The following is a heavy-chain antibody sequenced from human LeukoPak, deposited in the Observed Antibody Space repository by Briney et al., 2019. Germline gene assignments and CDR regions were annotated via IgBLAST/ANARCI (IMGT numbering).Heavy chain of an antibody. V-gene: IGHV3-74*01. J-gene: IGHJ4*02. CDR1: GFTFKTYW. CDR3: ARDLRAAAIDY. Sequence: GGSLRLSCAASGFTFKTYWMHWVRQAPGKGLVWVSHSNSDGSSTSYADSVRGRFTISRDNAKNSLYLQMNSLRAEDTAVYYCARDLRAAAIDYWGQGTLVTVSS. D-gene: IGHD2-2*01. CDR2: SNSDGSST.